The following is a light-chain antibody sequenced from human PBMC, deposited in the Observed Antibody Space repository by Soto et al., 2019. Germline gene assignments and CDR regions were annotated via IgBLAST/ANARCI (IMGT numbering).Light chain of an antibody. CDR2: EVI. CDR3: TSYKTTNNHV. Sequence: QSALTQPASVSGSPGQSITISCTGTSSDVGGYNYVSWYQQHPGKAPKLMIYEVINRPSGVSSRFSGSKSGNTASLTISGLQAEDEADYHCTSYKTTNNHVFGTGTKVTVL. V-gene: IGLV2-14*03. J-gene: IGLJ1*01. CDR1: SSDVGGYNY.